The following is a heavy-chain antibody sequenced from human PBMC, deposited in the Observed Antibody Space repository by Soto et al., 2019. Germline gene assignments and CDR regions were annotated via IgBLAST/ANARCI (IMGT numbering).Heavy chain of an antibody. CDR2: ISWKSGAI. CDR1: GFTFDDYA. Sequence: GGSLRLSCAASGFTFDDYAMHWVRQAPGKGLEWVSGISWKSGAIGYADSVKGRFTISRDNAKNSLYLQMNSLRAEDTAFYYCAKDFTSGLAVAATFDSWGQGTLVTVSS. V-gene: IGHV3-9*01. J-gene: IGHJ4*02. D-gene: IGHD6-19*01. CDR3: AKDFTSGLAVAATFDS.